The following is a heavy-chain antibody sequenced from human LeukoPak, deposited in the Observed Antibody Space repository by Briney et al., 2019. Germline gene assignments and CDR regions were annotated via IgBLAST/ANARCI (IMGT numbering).Heavy chain of an antibody. CDR1: GFTFSSYS. CDR2: ISSRSSYI. V-gene: IGHV3-21*01. CDR3: ARDHVGVE. D-gene: IGHD3-16*01. J-gene: IGHJ4*02. Sequence: KPGGSLRLSCAASGFTFSSYSMNWVRQAPGKGLEWVSSISSRSSYIYYADSVKGRFTISRDNAKNSLYLQMNSLRAEDTAVYYCARDHVGVEWGQGTLVAVSS.